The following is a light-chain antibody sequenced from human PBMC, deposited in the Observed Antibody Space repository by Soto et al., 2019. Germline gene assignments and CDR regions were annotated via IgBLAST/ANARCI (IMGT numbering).Light chain of an antibody. CDR2: DAS. V-gene: IGKV1-5*01. CDR3: QQYNSYPVL. Sequence: DIQMTQSPSTLSASVGDRVTITCRASQSISSWLAWYQQKPGKAPKLLIYDASSLESGVPSRFSGSGSGTEFTLTISSLQPDDFATYYCQQYNSYPVLFGQGTKVDIK. CDR1: QSISSW. J-gene: IGKJ1*01.